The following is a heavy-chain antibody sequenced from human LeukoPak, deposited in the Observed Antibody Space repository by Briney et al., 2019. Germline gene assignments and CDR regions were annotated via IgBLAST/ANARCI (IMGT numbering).Heavy chain of an antibody. CDR3: ARHLVRSDAFDI. J-gene: IGHJ3*02. Sequence: SETLSLTCTVSGGSISSSSYYWGWIRQPPGKGLEWIGSIYYSGSTHYNPSLKSRVTISVDTSKNQFSLKLSSVTAADTAVYYCARHLVRSDAFDIWGQGTMVTVSS. D-gene: IGHD6-13*01. CDR2: IYYSGST. CDR1: GGSISSSSYY. V-gene: IGHV4-39*01.